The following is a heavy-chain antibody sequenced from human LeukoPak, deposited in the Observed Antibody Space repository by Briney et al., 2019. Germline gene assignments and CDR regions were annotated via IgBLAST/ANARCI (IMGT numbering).Heavy chain of an antibody. CDR3: ARRGSSGRHFYYFDY. CDR2: IYPGDSDT. CDR1: GCRFTSYW. Sequence: GESLKISCKGSGCRFTSYWIGWVRQMPGKGLEWMGIIYPGDSDTRYSPSFEGQVTISADKSITTAYLQWSSLKASDTAMYYCARRGSSGRHFYYFDYCGQGTLVTVSS. J-gene: IGHJ4*02. D-gene: IGHD6-19*01. V-gene: IGHV5-51*01.